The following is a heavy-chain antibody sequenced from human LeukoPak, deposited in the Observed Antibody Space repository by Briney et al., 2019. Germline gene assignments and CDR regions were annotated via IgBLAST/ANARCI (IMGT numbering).Heavy chain of an antibody. J-gene: IGHJ6*02. CDR1: GGSISSGGYS. V-gene: IGHV4-30-2*01. CDR2: IYHSGST. CDR3: ARGPDYIAARRTSYYYYGMDV. D-gene: IGHD6-6*01. Sequence: PSETLSLTCAVSGGSISSGGYSWSWIRQPPGKGLEWIGYIYHSGSTYYNPSLKSRVTISVDRSKNQFSLKLSSVTAADTAVYYCARGPDYIAARRTSYYYYGMDVWGQGTTVTVSS.